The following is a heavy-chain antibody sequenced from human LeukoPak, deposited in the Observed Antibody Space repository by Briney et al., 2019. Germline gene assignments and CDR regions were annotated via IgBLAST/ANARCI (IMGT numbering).Heavy chain of an antibody. V-gene: IGHV1-69*13. Sequence: SVTVSCKASGYTFTSYAISWVRQAPGQGLEWMGGIIPIFGTANYAQKFQGRVTITADESTSTAYMELSSLRSEDTAVYYCARGGIVVVPPGWFDPWGQGTLVTVSS. D-gene: IGHD2-2*01. CDR2: IIPIFGTA. J-gene: IGHJ5*02. CDR1: GYTFTSYA. CDR3: ARGGIVVVPPGWFDP.